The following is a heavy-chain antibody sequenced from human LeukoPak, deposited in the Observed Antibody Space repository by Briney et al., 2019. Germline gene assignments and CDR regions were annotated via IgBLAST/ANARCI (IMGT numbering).Heavy chain of an antibody. V-gene: IGHV3-21*01. Sequence: GGSLRLSCAAPGFTFSSYSMNWVRQAPGKGLEWVSSISSSSSYIYYADSVKGRFTISRDNAKNSLYLQMNSLRAEDTAVYYCARVGSTSCYDYWGQGTLVTVSS. CDR3: ARVGSTSCYDY. D-gene: IGHD2-2*01. J-gene: IGHJ4*02. CDR2: ISSSSSYI. CDR1: GFTFSSYS.